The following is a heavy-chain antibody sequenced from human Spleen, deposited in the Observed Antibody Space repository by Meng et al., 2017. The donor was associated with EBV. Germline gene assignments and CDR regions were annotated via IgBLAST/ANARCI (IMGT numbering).Heavy chain of an antibody. CDR2: INEDGRTT. CDR1: GFKLSSYW. V-gene: IGHV3-74*01. Sequence: EAGSVGAGVDLARPGGDCGLSCAASGFKLSSYWMHWARPAPGKGLEWISRINEDGRTTTYADSVKGRFTIARDNTKNTLYLQMNSLRVEDTAMYFCSRDLAGPYDDWGQGTLVTVSS. D-gene: IGHD3-3*02. CDR3: SRDLAGPYDD. J-gene: IGHJ4*02.